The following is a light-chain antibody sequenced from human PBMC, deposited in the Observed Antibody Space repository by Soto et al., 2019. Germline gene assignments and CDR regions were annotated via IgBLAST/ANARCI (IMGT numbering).Light chain of an antibody. CDR1: QSVSSSY. Sequence: EIVLRQSPATLSLSPGDSPTLSCGASQSVSSSYLAWFKQKPGLAPRXXIYGALSRETGIQDRFSGSGSGTEFTLTISRLEPEDLAMYYCQQYGSLTWTFGQGTKVDIK. V-gene: IGKV3D-20*01. J-gene: IGKJ1*01. CDR2: GAL. CDR3: QQYGSLTWT.